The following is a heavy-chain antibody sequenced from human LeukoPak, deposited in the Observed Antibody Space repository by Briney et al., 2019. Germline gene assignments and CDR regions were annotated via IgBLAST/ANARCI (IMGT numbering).Heavy chain of an antibody. V-gene: IGHV3-64D*06. D-gene: IGHD3-10*01. CDR1: GFTFSSFA. Sequence: GGSLRLSCAASGFTFSSFAMHWVRQAPGKGLEYVSAISSYGDSTYYADSVKDRFTISRDNSKNTLSLQMSSLRAEDTAVYYCVKDARPSGSGSYYYGDYWGQGTLVTVSS. J-gene: IGHJ4*02. CDR3: VKDARPSGSGSYYYGDY. CDR2: ISSYGDST.